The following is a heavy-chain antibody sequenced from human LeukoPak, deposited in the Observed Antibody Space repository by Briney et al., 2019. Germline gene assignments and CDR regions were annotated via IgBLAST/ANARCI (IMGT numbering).Heavy chain of an antibody. J-gene: IGHJ4*02. CDR2: INSDGSST. Sequence: GGSLRLSCAASGFTFSSYWMHWVRQAPGKGLVWVSRINSDGSSTSYADSVKGRFTISRDNAKNTLYLQMNSLRAEDAAVYYCARDILDYYFDYWGQGTLVTVSS. D-gene: IGHD3-9*01. V-gene: IGHV3-74*01. CDR3: ARDILDYYFDY. CDR1: GFTFSSYW.